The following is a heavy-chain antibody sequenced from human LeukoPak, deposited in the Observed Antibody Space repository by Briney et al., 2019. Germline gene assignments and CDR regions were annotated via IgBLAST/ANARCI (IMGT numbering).Heavy chain of an antibody. CDR3: ARSNTAMVTVDY. CDR2: IYYSGST. Sequence: SETLSLTCTVSGGSLSSYYWSWIRQPPGKGLEWIGYIYYSGSTNYNPSLKSRVTISVDTSKNQFSLKLSSVTAADTAVYYCARSNTAMVTVDYWGQGTLVTVSS. V-gene: IGHV4-59*01. D-gene: IGHD5-18*01. CDR1: GGSLSSYY. J-gene: IGHJ4*02.